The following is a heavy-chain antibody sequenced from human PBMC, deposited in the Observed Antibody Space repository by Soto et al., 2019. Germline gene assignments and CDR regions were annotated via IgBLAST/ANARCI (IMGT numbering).Heavy chain of an antibody. CDR1: GFNFNSYT. V-gene: IGHV3-21*01. J-gene: IGHJ6*02. CDR2: ISSSGYI. CDR3: ARDCGGGSCYPGMDV. D-gene: IGHD2-15*01. Sequence: LRLSCAASGFNFNSYTINWVRQAPGKRLEWLSSISSSGYIFSTDSVRGRFTISRDNAKNSVYLQINSLRAEDTAVYFCARDCGGGSCYPGMDVWGQGTTVTVSS.